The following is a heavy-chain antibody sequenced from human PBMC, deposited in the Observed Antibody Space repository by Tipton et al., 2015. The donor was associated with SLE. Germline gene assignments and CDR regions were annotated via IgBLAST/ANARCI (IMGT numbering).Heavy chain of an antibody. CDR3: ARYSSGWYLRAFDI. D-gene: IGHD6-19*01. CDR1: GGSISTYY. J-gene: IGHJ3*02. CDR2: IYYSGST. V-gene: IGHV4-59*12. Sequence: TLSLTCTVSGGSISTYYWSWIRQPPGKGLEWIGCIYYSGSTYYNPSLKSRVTISVDTSKNQFSLKLSSVTAADTAVYYCARYSSGWYLRAFDIWGQGTMVTVSS.